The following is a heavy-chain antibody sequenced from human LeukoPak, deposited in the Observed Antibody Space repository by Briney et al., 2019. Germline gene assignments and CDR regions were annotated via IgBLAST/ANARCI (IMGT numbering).Heavy chain of an antibody. CDR2: ISADNGNT. CDR3: AFDSSGYSEDFDY. D-gene: IGHD3-22*01. J-gene: IGHJ4*02. Sequence: GASVKVSCKASNYTLSNYGITWVRQAPGHGLEWMGWISADNGNTHYAQKIQGRVTMTTDTSTSTAYMELRNLRSDDTAVYYCAFDSSGYSEDFDYWGQGTVVTVSS. V-gene: IGHV1-18*01. CDR1: NYTLSNYG.